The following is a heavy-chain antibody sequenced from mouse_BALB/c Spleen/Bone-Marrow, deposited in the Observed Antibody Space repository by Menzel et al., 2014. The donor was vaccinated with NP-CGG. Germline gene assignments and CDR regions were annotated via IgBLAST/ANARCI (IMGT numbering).Heavy chain of an antibody. CDR2: IDPANGNT. D-gene: IGHD1-1*01. CDR1: GFNIXDTY. CDR3: ASYYYGSSLFAY. Sequence: EVQLQQSGAELVKPGASVKLSCTASGFNIXDTYMHWVKQRPEQGLEWIGRIDPANGNTKYDPKFQGKATITADTSSNTAYLQLSSLTSEDTAVYYCASYYYGSSLFAYWGQGTLVTASA. J-gene: IGHJ3*01. V-gene: IGHV14-3*02.